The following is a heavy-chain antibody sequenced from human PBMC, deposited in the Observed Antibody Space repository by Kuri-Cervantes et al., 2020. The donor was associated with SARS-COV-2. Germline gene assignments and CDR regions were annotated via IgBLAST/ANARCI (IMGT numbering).Heavy chain of an antibody. Sequence: GSLRLSCTVSGVTVSSGSNYWSWIRQPPGKELEWVGYIYYSGSTNYNPSLKSRVIITVDTSKNQFSLKLSSVTAADTAVYYCARVHVRVYGMDVWGQGTTVTVSS. D-gene: IGHD3-10*02. CDR3: ARVHVRVYGMDV. V-gene: IGHV4-61*01. CDR2: IYYSGST. J-gene: IGHJ6*02. CDR1: GVTVSSGSNY.